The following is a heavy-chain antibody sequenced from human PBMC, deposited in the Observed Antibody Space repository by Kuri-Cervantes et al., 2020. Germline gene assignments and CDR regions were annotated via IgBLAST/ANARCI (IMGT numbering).Heavy chain of an antibody. Sequence: SGPTLVKPTETLTLTCTVSGFSLSNARMGVSWIRQPPGKALEWLALIYWDDDKRYSPSLKSRLTITKDTSKNQVVLTMTNMDPVDTATYYCAHRVAAAGTNWFDPWGQGTLVTVSS. V-gene: IGHV2-5*02. CDR2: IYWDDDK. D-gene: IGHD6-13*01. CDR3: AHRVAAAGTNWFDP. CDR1: GFSLSNARMG. J-gene: IGHJ5*02.